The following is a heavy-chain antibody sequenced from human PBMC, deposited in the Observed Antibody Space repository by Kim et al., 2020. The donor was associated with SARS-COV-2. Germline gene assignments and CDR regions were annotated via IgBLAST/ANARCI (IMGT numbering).Heavy chain of an antibody. D-gene: IGHD4-17*01. Sequence: GGSLRLSCAASGFTFSSYAMHWVRQAPGKGLEWVAVISYDGSNKYYADSVKGRFTISRDNSKNTLYLQMNSLRAEDTAVYYCARVRYGVVDYWGQGTLVT. CDR2: ISYDGSNK. CDR1: GFTFSSYA. V-gene: IGHV3-30*04. J-gene: IGHJ4*02. CDR3: ARVRYGVVDY.